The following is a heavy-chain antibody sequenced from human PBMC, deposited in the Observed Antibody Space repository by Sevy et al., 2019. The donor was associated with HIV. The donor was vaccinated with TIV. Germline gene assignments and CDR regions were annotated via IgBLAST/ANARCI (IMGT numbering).Heavy chain of an antibody. J-gene: IGHJ4*02. CDR1: GYTFTNYA. CDR3: VRGTTFYDFWTGGDY. D-gene: IGHD3-3*01. V-gene: IGHV1-18*01. Sequence: ASVKVSCKASGYTFTNYAISWVRQAPGQGLEWMGWIRGFNGDTKNAEKFQGRFTMTTDTSTKTAYMDLRSLRSDDTAVYYCVRGTTFYDFWTGGDYWGQGTLVTVSS. CDR2: IRGFNGDT.